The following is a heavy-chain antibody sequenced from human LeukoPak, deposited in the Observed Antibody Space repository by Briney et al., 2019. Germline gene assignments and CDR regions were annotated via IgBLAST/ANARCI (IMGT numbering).Heavy chain of an antibody. CDR2: ISSSGSTI. V-gene: IGHV3-48*03. J-gene: IGHJ4*02. CDR1: GFTFSSYE. CDR3: AREYSSSLADY. D-gene: IGHD6-13*01. Sequence: PGGSLRLSCAASGFTFSSYEMNWVRQAPGKGLEWVSYISSSGSTIYYADSVKGRFTISRDNAKNSLYLQMNSLGAEDTAVYYCAREYSSSLADYWGQGTLVTVSS.